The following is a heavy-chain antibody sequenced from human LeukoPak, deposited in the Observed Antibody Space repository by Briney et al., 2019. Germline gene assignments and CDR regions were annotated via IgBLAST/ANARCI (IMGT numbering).Heavy chain of an antibody. CDR2: INHSGST. CDR1: GGSFSGYY. J-gene: IGHJ5*02. CDR3: ARLTGRVIPAARYNWFDP. Sequence: SETLSLTCAVYGGSFSGYYWSWIRQPPGKGLEWIGEINHSGSTNYNPSLKSRVTISVDTSKKQFSLKLSSVTAADTAVYYCARLTGRVIPAARYNWFDPWGQGTLVTVSS. V-gene: IGHV4-34*01. D-gene: IGHD2-2*01.